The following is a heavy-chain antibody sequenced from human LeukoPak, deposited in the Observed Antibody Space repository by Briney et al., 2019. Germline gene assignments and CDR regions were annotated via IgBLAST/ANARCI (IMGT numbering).Heavy chain of an antibody. V-gene: IGHV1-2*02. D-gene: IGHD3-9*01. Sequence: ASVKVSCKASGYTFTGYYMHWVRQAPGQGLEWMGWINPNSGGTNYAQKFQGRVTMTRDTSISTAYMELSRLRSDDTAVYYCARANYDILTGTTIDYWGQGTLVTVSS. CDR2: INPNSGGT. CDR1: GYTFTGYY. J-gene: IGHJ4*02. CDR3: ARANYDILTGTTIDY.